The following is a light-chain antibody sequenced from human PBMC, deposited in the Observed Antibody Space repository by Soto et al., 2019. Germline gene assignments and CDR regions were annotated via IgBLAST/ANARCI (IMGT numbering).Light chain of an antibody. CDR2: EVN. J-gene: IGLJ2*01. CDR3: SSYTSTSTRV. CDR1: SSDVGGYNF. V-gene: IGLV2-14*01. Sequence: QSALTQPASVSGSPGQSITISCTGTSSDVGGYNFVSWYQQRPDKAPKLIIFEVNNRPSGVSNRFSGSKFGNTASLTISGLRAEDEADYYCSSYTSTSTRVFGGGTKLTVL.